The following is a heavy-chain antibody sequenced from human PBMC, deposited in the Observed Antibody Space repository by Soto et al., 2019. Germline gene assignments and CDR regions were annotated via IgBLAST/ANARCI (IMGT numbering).Heavy chain of an antibody. Sequence: SETLSLTCAVSGGSIYRSGYYWGWIRQPPGRGLEWIGNIDYNGVTYSNPSLKSRVTISRDTSKNQFSLKLTSVTAADTALYYCGKVLVGATGHTDSDSWGPGTLVTVSS. J-gene: IGHJ4*02. CDR1: GGSIYRSGYY. V-gene: IGHV4-39*01. CDR3: GKVLVGATGHTDSDS. CDR2: IDYNGVT. D-gene: IGHD2-15*01.